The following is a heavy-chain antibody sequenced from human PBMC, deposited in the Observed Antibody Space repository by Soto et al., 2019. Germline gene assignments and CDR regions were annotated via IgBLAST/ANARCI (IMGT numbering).Heavy chain of an antibody. V-gene: IGHV1-18*01. CDR2: ISAYNGNS. Sequence: QVQLVQSGSEVKKPGASGKVSCKASGYTFTNFGISWVRQAPGQGLEWMGWISAYNGNSNYAQNFQGRVTMTTDISPSPAYLELRSLRSDDTAVYYCARGGTTLDYWGQGTLVTVSS. D-gene: IGHD4-17*01. CDR3: ARGGTTLDY. J-gene: IGHJ4*02. CDR1: GYTFTNFG.